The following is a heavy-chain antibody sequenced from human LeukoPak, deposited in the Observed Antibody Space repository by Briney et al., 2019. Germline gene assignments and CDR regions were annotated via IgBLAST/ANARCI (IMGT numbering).Heavy chain of an antibody. Sequence: ASVKVSCKASGYTFTSYDINWVRQATGQGLEWMGWMNPNSGNTGYAQKLQGRVTMTTDTSTSTAYMELRSLRSDDTAVYYCARREGAYWYFDLWGRGTLVTVSS. CDR2: MNPNSGNT. V-gene: IGHV1-8*01. D-gene: IGHD1-26*01. CDR1: GYTFTSYD. J-gene: IGHJ2*01. CDR3: ARREGAYWYFDL.